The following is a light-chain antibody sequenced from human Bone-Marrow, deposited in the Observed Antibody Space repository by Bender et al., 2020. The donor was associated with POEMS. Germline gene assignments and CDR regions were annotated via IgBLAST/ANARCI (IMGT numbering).Light chain of an antibody. CDR3: NSYTSSNTLVV. V-gene: IGLV2-14*03. CDR2: DVS. Sequence: QSALTQPASVSGSPGQSITISCNGTSSDVGGYDSVSWYQQHQGKAPKLMIYDVSDRPSGVSNRFSGSKSGNTASLTISGLQAEDEADYYCNSYTSSNTLVVFGGGTKLTVL. J-gene: IGLJ2*01. CDR1: SSDVGGYDS.